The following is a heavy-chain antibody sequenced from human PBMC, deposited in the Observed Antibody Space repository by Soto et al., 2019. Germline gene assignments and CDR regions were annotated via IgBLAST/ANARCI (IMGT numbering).Heavy chain of an antibody. CDR1: GGTFSSYA. J-gene: IGHJ4*02. Sequence: SVKFSCKASGGTFSSYAISWVRQAPGQGLEWMGEIIPIFGTANYAQKFQGRVTITADESTSTAYMEPSSLRSEDTAVYYCARGYSGYDEDFDYWGQGTLVTVSS. CDR2: IIPIFGTA. V-gene: IGHV1-69*13. CDR3: ARGYSGYDEDFDY. D-gene: IGHD5-12*01.